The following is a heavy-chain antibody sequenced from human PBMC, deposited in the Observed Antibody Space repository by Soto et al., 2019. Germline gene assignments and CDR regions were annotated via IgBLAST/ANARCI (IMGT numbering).Heavy chain of an antibody. CDR2: ISYDGSNK. CDR1: GFTFSSYG. CDR3: AKDQGSSENGVDY. V-gene: IGHV3-30*18. D-gene: IGHD6-13*01. J-gene: IGHJ4*02. Sequence: QVQLVESGGGVVQPGRSLRLSCAASGFTFSSYGMQWVRQAPGKGLEWVAIISYDGSNKYYADSVKGRFTISRDNSKXTLXLXMXXXXAEDTAVYYCAKDQGSSENGVDYWGQGTLVTV.